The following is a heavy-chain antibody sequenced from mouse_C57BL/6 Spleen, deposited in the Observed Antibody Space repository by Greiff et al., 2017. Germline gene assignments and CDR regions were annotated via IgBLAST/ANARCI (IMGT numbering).Heavy chain of an antibody. CDR1: GFTFSDYY. V-gene: IGHV5-16*01. CDR3: AREEDYAMDY. Sequence: DVKLVESEGGLVQPGSSMKLSCTASGFTFSDYYMAWVRQVPEKGLEWVANINYDGSSTYYLDSLKSRFILSRDNAKNILYLQMSSLKSEDTATYYCAREEDYAMDYWGQGTSVTVSS. J-gene: IGHJ4*01. CDR2: INYDGSST.